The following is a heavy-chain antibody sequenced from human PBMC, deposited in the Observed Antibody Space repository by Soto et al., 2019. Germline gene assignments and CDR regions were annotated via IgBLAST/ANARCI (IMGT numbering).Heavy chain of an antibody. D-gene: IGHD2-8*01. CDR2: IYYSGDT. CDR3: TRHPGYTVPTVYATHYFDY. J-gene: IGHJ4*02. V-gene: IGHV4-39*01. Sequence: QLQLQESDPGLVKPSETLSLTCTVSGGSISSNNYYCGWIRQPPGKGLEWIGSIYYSGDTYYYPSLESRVTMSVDTSKSQFSLKLSSVTAADTAVYYCTRHPGYTVPTVYATHYFDYWGQGIVVTVSS. CDR1: GGSISSNNYY.